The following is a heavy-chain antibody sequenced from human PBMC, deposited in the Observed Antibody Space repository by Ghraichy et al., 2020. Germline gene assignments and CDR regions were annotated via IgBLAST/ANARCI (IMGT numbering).Heavy chain of an antibody. J-gene: IGHJ4*02. V-gene: IGHV3-74*03. CDR3: AREYCRGGRCFFGTGGSHFDY. CDR1: GFSFNNYW. Sequence: GGSLRLSCAASGFSFNNYWMHWVRHAPGKGLVWVSRINSDGRDTTYADSVKGRFTISRDNARNTLYLQMNSLRAEDTAVYYCAREYCRGGRCFFGTGGSHFDYWGQGTLVTVSS. D-gene: IGHD2-15*01. CDR2: INSDGRDT.